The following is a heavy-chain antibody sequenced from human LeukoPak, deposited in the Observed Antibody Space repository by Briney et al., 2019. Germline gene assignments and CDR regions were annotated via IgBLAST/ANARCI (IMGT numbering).Heavy chain of an antibody. Sequence: GGSLRLSCAASGFTFSKYAMSWVRQAPGQGLEWVTGISGIGDRTKYADSVKGRIDISRDNSKSTLFLQMDSLRAEDTAVYYCAKGSGSGWYGWFDPWGQGTLVTVSS. CDR2: ISGIGDRT. D-gene: IGHD6-19*01. V-gene: IGHV3-23*01. CDR3: AKGSGSGWYGWFDP. CDR1: GFTFSKYA. J-gene: IGHJ5*02.